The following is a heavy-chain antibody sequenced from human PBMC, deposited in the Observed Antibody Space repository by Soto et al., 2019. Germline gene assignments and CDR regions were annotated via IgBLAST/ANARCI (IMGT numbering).Heavy chain of an antibody. CDR1: GGTFSSYA. V-gene: IGHV1-69*06. CDR2: IIPMFDKT. J-gene: IGHJ6*02. CDR3: AREAPVYYNAMDA. Sequence: SVKVSCKASGGTFSSYAISWVRQAPGQGLEWMGGIIPMFDKTYYAQEFLGRITITADKSTSTAYLELSSLRSDDTAVFYCAREAPVYYNAMDAWGQGTMVTVSS.